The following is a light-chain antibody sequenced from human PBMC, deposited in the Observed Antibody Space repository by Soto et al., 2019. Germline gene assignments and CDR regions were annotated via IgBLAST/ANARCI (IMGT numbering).Light chain of an antibody. CDR2: AAS. CDR3: QQYDSYPLT. V-gene: IGKV1D-16*01. J-gene: IGKJ4*01. Sequence: DIQMTQSPSSLSASVGDRVTITCRASQDISTWLAWYQQKPDKAPESLIYAASSLQSGVPSRFSGSGSGTDFTLTISSLQPEDFATYYCQQYDSYPLTFGGGTKVEIK. CDR1: QDISTW.